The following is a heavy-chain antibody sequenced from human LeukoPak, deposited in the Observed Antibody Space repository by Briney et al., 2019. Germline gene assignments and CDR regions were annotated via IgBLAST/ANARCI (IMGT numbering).Heavy chain of an antibody. CDR1: GFTFSSYA. D-gene: IGHD3-22*01. V-gene: IGHV3-23*01. CDR2: ISGSGGST. Sequence: GGSLRLSCAASGFTFSSYAMSWVCQAPGKGLEWVSAISGSGGSTYYADSVKGRFTISRDNSKNTLYLQMNSLRAEDTAVYYCAKEGDSSGYYCLDYWGQGTLVTVSS. J-gene: IGHJ4*02. CDR3: AKEGDSSGYYCLDY.